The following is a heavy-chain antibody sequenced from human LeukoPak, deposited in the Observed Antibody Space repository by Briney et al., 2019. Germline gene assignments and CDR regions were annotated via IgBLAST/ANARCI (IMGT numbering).Heavy chain of an antibody. Sequence: SGTLSLTCTVSGASISSSYWSWVRQPPGKRLEWIGFIYYNGNTNSNPSLKSRVTISVDTSKNQFSLKLTSVTAADTAVYYCVRGNYDNRGYSNAFDIWGQGAMVTVSP. CDR1: GASISSSY. D-gene: IGHD3-22*01. J-gene: IGHJ3*02. CDR2: IYYNGNT. V-gene: IGHV4-59*01. CDR3: VRGNYDNRGYSNAFDI.